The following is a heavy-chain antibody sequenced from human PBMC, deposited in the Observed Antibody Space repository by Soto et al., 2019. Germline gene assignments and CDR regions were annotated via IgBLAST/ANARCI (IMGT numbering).Heavy chain of an antibody. CDR1: GGSISSGGYS. CDR3: ARDGERYYYYAMDV. CDR2: IYHSGST. D-gene: IGHD1-26*01. V-gene: IGHV4-30-2*01. Sequence: PSETLSLTCAVSGGSISSGGYSWSWIRQPPGKGLEWIGYIYHSGSTNYNPSLKSRVTISVDKSKNQFSLKLSSVTAADTAVYYCARDGERYYYYAMDVWGQGTTVTVSS. J-gene: IGHJ6*02.